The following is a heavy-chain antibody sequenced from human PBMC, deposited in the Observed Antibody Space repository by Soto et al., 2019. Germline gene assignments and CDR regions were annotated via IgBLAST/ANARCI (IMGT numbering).Heavy chain of an antibody. CDR1: GFTFDDYA. CDR2: ISWNSGSI. Sequence: EVQLVESGGGLVQPGRSLRLSCAASGFTFDDYAMLWVRQAPGKGLEWVSGISWNSGSIGYADSVKGRFTISRDNAKNSLYLQMNSLRAEDTALYYCAKGYYYYMDVWGKGTTVTVSS. J-gene: IGHJ6*03. V-gene: IGHV3-9*01. CDR3: AKGYYYYMDV.